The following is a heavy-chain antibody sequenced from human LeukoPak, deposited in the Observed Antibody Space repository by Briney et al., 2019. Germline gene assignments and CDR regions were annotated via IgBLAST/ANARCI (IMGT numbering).Heavy chain of an antibody. J-gene: IGHJ4*02. D-gene: IGHD3-22*01. CDR3: ASTRGDYYDSSGYYEYYFDY. Sequence: GGSLRLSCAASGFTFSSYSMNWVRQAPGKGLEWVSYISSSSSTIYYADSVKGRFTISRDNAKNSLYLQMNSLRAEDTAVYYCASTRGDYYDSSGYYEYYFDYWGQGILVTVSS. V-gene: IGHV3-48*01. CDR1: GFTFSSYS. CDR2: ISSSSSTI.